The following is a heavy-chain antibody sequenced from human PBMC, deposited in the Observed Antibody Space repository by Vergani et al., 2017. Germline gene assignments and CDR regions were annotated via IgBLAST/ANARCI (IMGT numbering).Heavy chain of an antibody. J-gene: IGHJ3*02. V-gene: IGHV1-69*08. Sequence: QVQLVQSGAEVKKPGSSVKVYCKASGGTFSSYTISWVRQAPGQGLEWMGRIIPILGIANYAQKFQGRVTITADKSTSTAYMELSSLRSEDTAVYYCAREGSHSSGWYSDAFDIWGQGTMVTVSS. CDR2: IIPILGIA. CDR1: GGTFSSYT. D-gene: IGHD6-19*01. CDR3: AREGSHSSGWYSDAFDI.